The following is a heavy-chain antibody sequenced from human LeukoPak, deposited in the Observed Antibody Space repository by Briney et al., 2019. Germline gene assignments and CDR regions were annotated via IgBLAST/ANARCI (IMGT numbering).Heavy chain of an antibody. CDR3: ARDRWYYDFWSGYPNLDY. D-gene: IGHD3-3*01. CDR2: INPSGGST. J-gene: IGHJ4*02. Sequence: AASVKVSCKASGYTFTSHYMHWVRQAPGQGLEWMGIINPSGGSTSYAQKLQGRVTMTTDTSTSTAYMELRSLRSDDTAVYYCARDRWYYDFWSGYPNLDYWGQGTLVTVSS. CDR1: GYTFTSHY. V-gene: IGHV1-46*01.